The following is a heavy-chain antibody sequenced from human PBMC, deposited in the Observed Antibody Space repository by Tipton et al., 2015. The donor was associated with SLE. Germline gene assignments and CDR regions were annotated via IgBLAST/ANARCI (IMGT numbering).Heavy chain of an antibody. V-gene: IGHV4-4*09. D-gene: IGHD1-26*01. Sequence: TLSLTCTVSGGSISSYYWSWIRQPPGKGLEWIGYIYTSGSTNYNPSLKSRVTISVDTSKNNFSLKLSSVTAADTAVYYCARGAGELVYFDYWGQGPLVTVSS. CDR3: ARGAGELVYFDY. CDR2: IYTSGST. CDR1: GGSISSYY. J-gene: IGHJ4*02.